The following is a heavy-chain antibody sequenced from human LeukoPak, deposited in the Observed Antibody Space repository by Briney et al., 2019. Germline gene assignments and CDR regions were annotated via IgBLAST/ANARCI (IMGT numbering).Heavy chain of an antibody. J-gene: IGHJ4*02. Sequence: PGRSLRLSCAASGFAFSSYGMHWGRQAPGKGQGRVAGISYDGSNQYYADSVKGRFTISRDSSKNTLYLQMNSLRAEDTAVYYCAKDGLRLGELSYWGQGTLVTVSS. CDR3: AKDGLRLGELSY. CDR2: ISYDGSNQ. V-gene: IGHV3-30*18. CDR1: GFAFSSYG. D-gene: IGHD3-16*02.